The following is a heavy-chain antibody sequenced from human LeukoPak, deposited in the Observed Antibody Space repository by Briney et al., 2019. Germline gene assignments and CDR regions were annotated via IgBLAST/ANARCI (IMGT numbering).Heavy chain of an antibody. J-gene: IGHJ6*02. Sequence: KPRGSLRLSCAASGFTFSDYYMSWIRQAPGKGLEWVSYISSSGSTIYYAGSVKGRFTISRDNAKNSLYLQMNSLRAEDTAVYYCARGSQVGAAGLYYYGMDVWGQGTTVTVSS. CDR3: ARGSQVGAAGLYYYGMDV. V-gene: IGHV3-11*01. D-gene: IGHD1-26*01. CDR1: GFTFSDYY. CDR2: ISSSGSTI.